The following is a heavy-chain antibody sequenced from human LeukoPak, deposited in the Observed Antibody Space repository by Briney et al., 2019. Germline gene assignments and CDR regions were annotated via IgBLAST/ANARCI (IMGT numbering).Heavy chain of an antibody. V-gene: IGHV1-24*01. D-gene: IGHD5-12*01. Sequence: ASVKVSCKASGYTFTGYYMHWVRQAPGKGLEWMGGFDPEDGETIYAQKFQGRVTMTEDTSTDTAYMELSSLRSEDTAVYYCAKYSGYDYGGLNWFDPWGQGTLVTVSS. CDR1: GYTFTGYY. J-gene: IGHJ5*02. CDR2: FDPEDGET. CDR3: AKYSGYDYGGLNWFDP.